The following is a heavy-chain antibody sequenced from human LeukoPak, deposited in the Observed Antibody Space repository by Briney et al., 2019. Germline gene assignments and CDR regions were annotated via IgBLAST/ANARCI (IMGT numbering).Heavy chain of an antibody. D-gene: IGHD1-26*01. Sequence: SETLSLTCIVSGGSISSSSYYWGWIRQPPGKGLEWIGSTYFSGTTYYSPSLKSRVTISVDTSKNHFSLKLSSVTAADTAVYYCARHLKKNGIVGATIYDWGQGTLVTVSS. CDR1: GGSISSSSYY. CDR3: ARHLKKNGIVGATIYD. J-gene: IGHJ4*02. V-gene: IGHV4-39*01. CDR2: TYFSGTT.